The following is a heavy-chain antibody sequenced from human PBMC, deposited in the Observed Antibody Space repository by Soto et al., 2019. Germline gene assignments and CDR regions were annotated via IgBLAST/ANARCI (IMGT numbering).Heavy chain of an antibody. Sequence: QVRLVESGGGVVQPGRSLRLSCTASGFSFSSYAMYWFRQPPGKGLEWVAVISHDGIYKHYADSVKGRVTVSTDNSNHSRDLQLNSLRGEDTAMYYCARDMYSSDYFVKWFEPWGQGTLVTVSS. D-gene: IGHD6-19*01. CDR1: GFSFSSYA. J-gene: IGHJ5*02. CDR2: ISHDGIYK. V-gene: IGHV3-30-3*01. CDR3: ARDMYSSDYFVKWFEP.